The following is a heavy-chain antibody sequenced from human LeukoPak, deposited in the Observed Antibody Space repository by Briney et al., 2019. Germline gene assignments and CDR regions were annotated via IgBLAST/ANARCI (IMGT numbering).Heavy chain of an antibody. D-gene: IGHD6-6*01. J-gene: IGHJ5*02. V-gene: IGHV4-4*07. CDR1: GGSISGYY. CDR2: IFHSGST. CDR3: ARIRSIAARRGWSPSPPQPNWFDP. Sequence: SETLSLTCTVSGGSISGYYWNWIRQPAGKGLEWIGRIFHSGSTNYNPSLNSRVTMSVDTSKNQFSLKLSSVTAADTAVYYCARIRSIAARRGWSPSPPQPNWFDPWGQGTLVTVSS.